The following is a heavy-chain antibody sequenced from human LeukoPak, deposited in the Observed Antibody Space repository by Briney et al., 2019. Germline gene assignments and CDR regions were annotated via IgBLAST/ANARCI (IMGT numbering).Heavy chain of an antibody. CDR1: GFTVNSNY. J-gene: IGHJ4*02. V-gene: IGHV3-66*01. D-gene: IGHD3-16*01. CDR2: IYSGGST. CDR3: ARDLDKFGGVMGY. Sequence: PGGSLRLSCAASGFTVNSNYMSWVRQAPGKGLEWVSIIYSGGSTFYADSVQGRFTISRDNSKNTLYLQMNSLRAEDTAVHYCARDLDKFGGVMGYWGQGTLVAVSS.